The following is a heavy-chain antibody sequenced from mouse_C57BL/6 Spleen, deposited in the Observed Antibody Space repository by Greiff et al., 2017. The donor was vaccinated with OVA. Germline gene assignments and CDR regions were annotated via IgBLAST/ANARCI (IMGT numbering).Heavy chain of an antibody. J-gene: IGHJ4*01. CDR2: IDPENGDT. CDR1: GFNIKDDY. CDR3: TTRTEGAMDY. V-gene: IGHV14-4*01. Sequence: VQLQQSGAELVRPGASVKLSCTASGFNIKDDYMHWVKQRPEQGLEWIGWIDPENGDTEYASKFQGKATITADTSSNTAYLQLSSLTSEDTAVYYCTTRTEGAMDYWGQGTSVTVSS. D-gene: IGHD3-3*01.